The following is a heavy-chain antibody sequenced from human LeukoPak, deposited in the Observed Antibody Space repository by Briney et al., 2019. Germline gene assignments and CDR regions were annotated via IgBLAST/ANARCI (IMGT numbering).Heavy chain of an antibody. CDR3: ASATYYYDSSGYY. D-gene: IGHD3-22*01. V-gene: IGHV3-48*03. CDR2: ISSSGSTI. CDR1: GFTFSSYE. J-gene: IGHJ4*02. Sequence: PGGSLRLSCAASGFTFSSYEMNWVCQAPGKGLEWVSYISSSGSTIYYADAVKGRFTISKDNAKNSLYLQMNSLRAEDTAVYYCASATYYYDSSGYYWGQGTLVTVSS.